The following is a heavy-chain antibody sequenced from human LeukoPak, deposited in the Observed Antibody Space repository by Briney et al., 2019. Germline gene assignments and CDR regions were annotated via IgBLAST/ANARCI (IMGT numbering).Heavy chain of an antibody. CDR2: MNPNSGNT. D-gene: IGHD5-12*01. V-gene: IGHV1-8*02. CDR3: ARNLLDIADPWESSGY. Sequence: ASVKVSCKASDYTFTSYGINWVRQATGQGLEWMGWMNPNSGNTGYAQKFQGRVTMTRNTSISTAYMELSSLRSEDTAVYYCARNLLDIADPWESSGYWGQGTLVTVSS. J-gene: IGHJ4*02. CDR1: DYTFTSYG.